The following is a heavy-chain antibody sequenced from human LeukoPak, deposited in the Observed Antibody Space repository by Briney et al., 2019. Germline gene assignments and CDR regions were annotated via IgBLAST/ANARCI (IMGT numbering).Heavy chain of an antibody. V-gene: IGHV1-69*05. CDR1: GGTFSSYA. CDR2: IIPIFGTA. J-gene: IGHJ4*02. Sequence: SVKVSCKASGGTFSSYAISWVRQAPGQGLEWMGGIIPIFGTANYAQKFQGRVTITTDESTSTAYMELSSLRSEDTAVYYCARDIVVDHDFALWGQGTLVTVSS. D-gene: IGHD1-26*01. CDR3: ARDIVVDHDFAL.